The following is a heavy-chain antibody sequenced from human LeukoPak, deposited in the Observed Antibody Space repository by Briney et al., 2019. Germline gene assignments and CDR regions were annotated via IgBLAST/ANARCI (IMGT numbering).Heavy chain of an antibody. D-gene: IGHD2-15*01. Sequence: GASVTVSFKSSGYTFTSYGISWVRQAPGQGIEWMGWISAYNGNTNYAQKLQGRVTMTTDTSTSTAYMELRSLRSDDTAVYYCARDRPLDFYCSGGSCYSDYYYYYGMDVWGQGTTVTVSS. V-gene: IGHV1-18*01. CDR2: ISAYNGNT. CDR1: GYTFTSYG. CDR3: ARDRPLDFYCSGGSCYSDYYYYYGMDV. J-gene: IGHJ6*02.